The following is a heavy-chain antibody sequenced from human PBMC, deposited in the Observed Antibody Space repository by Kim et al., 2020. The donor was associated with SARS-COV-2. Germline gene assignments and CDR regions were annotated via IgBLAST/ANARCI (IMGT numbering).Heavy chain of an antibody. V-gene: IGHV4-4*02. CDR2: IYHSGST. J-gene: IGHJ5*02. CDR1: GGSISSSNW. CDR3: AGRLLWFGELFLGGDNWFDP. Sequence: SETLSLTCAVSGGSISSSNWWSWVRQPPGKGLEWIGEIYHSGSTNYNPSLKSRVTISVDKSKNQFSLKLSSVTAADTAVYYCAGRLLWFGELFLGGDNWFDPWGQGTLVTVSS. D-gene: IGHD3-10*01.